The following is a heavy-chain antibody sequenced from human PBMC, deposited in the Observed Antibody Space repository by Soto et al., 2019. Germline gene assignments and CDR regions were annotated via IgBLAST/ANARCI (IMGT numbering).Heavy chain of an antibody. Sequence: GGSLRLSCVASGFTFSSYGMHWVRQAPGKGLEWLAVIWYDGSIKYYADSVKGRFTISRDDSKNTLYHQMDSLRVEDSAIYYCPRAFSPGVAGRLFDFWGLGTPVTVSS. V-gene: IGHV3-33*08. J-gene: IGHJ4*02. CDR3: PRAFSPGVAGRLFDF. CDR2: IWYDGSIK. CDR1: GFTFSSYG. D-gene: IGHD6-19*01.